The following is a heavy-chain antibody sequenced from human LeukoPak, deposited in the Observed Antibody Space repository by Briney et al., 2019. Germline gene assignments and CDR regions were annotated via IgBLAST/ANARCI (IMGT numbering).Heavy chain of an antibody. V-gene: IGHV4-30-4*02. D-gene: IGHD4-17*01. CDR2: IYYSGST. CDR3: ARAETDDYGDPDYYYYYGMDV. CDR1: GGSITTYY. Sequence: PSETLSLTCTVSGGSITTYYWSWIRQPPGKGLEWIGYIYYSGSTYYNPSLKSRVTISVDTSKNQFSLKLSSMTAADTAVYYCARAETDDYGDPDYYYYYGMDVWGQGTTVTVSS. J-gene: IGHJ6*02.